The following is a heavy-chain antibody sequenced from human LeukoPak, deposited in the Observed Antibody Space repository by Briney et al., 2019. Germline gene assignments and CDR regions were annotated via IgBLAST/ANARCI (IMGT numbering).Heavy chain of an antibody. CDR2: IYTSGST. CDR3: ARDTSLDFQYCTNGVCYLSAFDI. D-gene: IGHD2-8*01. CDR1: GGSISSYY. J-gene: IGHJ3*02. Sequence: PSETLSLTCTVSGGSISSYYWSWIRQPAGKGLEWVGRIYTSGSTNYNPSLKSRVTMSVDTSKNQFSLKLSSVTAADTAVYYCARDTSLDFQYCTNGVCYLSAFDIWGQGTMVTVSS. V-gene: IGHV4-4*07.